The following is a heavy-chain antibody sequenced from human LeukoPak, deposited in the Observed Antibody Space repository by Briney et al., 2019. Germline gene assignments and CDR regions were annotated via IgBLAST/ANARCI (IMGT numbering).Heavy chain of an antibody. J-gene: IGHJ4*02. CDR3: ARSLDY. CDR1: GGSISSYY. CDR2: IYYSGST. V-gene: IGHV4-59*01. Sequence: SETLSLTCTVSGGSISSYYWSWIRQPPGKGLEWIGYIYYSGSTNYNPSLKSRVTISVDTSKNQFSLKLSSVTAADTAVYYCARSLDYWGQGTLVTVST.